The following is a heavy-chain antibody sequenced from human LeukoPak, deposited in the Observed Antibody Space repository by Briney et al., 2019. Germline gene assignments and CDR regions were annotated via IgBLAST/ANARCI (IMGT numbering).Heavy chain of an antibody. CDR1: GFTFSSYA. D-gene: IGHD3-22*01. J-gene: IGHJ4*02. Sequence: PGGSLGLSCAASGFTFSSYAMSWVRQAPGKGLEWVSAISGSGGSTYYADSVKGRFTISRDNSKNTLYLQMNSLRAEDTAVYYCAKDGITMIVVVIPLGYWGQGTQVTVSS. CDR2: ISGSGGST. V-gene: IGHV3-23*01. CDR3: AKDGITMIVVVIPLGY.